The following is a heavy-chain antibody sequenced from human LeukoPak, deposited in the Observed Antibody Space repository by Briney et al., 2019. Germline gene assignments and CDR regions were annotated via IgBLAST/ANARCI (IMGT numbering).Heavy chain of an antibody. D-gene: IGHD4-17*01. CDR2: ISYIGST. J-gene: IGHJ3*02. V-gene: IGHV4-59*11. Sequence: SDTQSLTCAVSDDSISSHYWTWIRQPPGKGLEWIGYISYIGSTNYNPSLKSRVTISIDTSKNEFSLKLTSVTAADTAVYYCARDLVTVTKGFDIWGQGTMVTVSS. CDR3: ARDLVTVTKGFDI. CDR1: DDSISSHY.